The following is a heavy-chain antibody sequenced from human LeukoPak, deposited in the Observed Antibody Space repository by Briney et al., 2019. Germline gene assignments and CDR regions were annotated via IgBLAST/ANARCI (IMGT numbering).Heavy chain of an antibody. CDR2: IWYDGSNK. D-gene: IGHD6-13*01. J-gene: IGHJ4*02. Sequence: GGSLRLSCAASGFTFSSYGMHWVRQAPGKGLEWVAVIWYDGSNKYYADSAKGRFTISRDNSKNTLYLQMNSLRAEDTAVYYCARDQRESSSWYVVMGYWGQGTLVTVSS. CDR3: ARDQRESSSWYVVMGY. V-gene: IGHV3-33*01. CDR1: GFTFSSYG.